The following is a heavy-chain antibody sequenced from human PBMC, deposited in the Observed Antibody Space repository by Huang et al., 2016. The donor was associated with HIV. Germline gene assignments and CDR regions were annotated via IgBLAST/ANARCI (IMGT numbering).Heavy chain of an antibody. V-gene: IGHV4-34*01. CDR2: INHSGST. D-gene: IGHD1-1*01. CDR1: GGSFSGYY. CDR3: ARERMMSWLDDHDAFDI. J-gene: IGHJ3*02. Sequence: QVQLQQWGAGLLKPSETLSLTRAVYGGSFSGYYWSWIRQSPGKGLEWSGEINHSGSTNYNPTLKSRLTISVDTSKNQFSLKLSSVTAADTAVYYCARERMMSWLDDHDAFDIWGQGTMVTVSS.